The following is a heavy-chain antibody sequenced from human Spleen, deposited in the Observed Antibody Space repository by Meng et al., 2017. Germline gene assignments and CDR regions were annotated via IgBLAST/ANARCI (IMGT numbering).Heavy chain of an antibody. D-gene: IGHD6-13*01. J-gene: IGHJ4*02. Sequence: QVQLQQWGAGLLKPSETLSLTFAVYGGSFSGYYWSWIRQPPGKGLEWIGEINHSGSTNYNPSLKSRVTISVDTSKNQFSLKLSSVTAADTAVYYCARSIAAVPFDYWGQGTLVTVSS. CDR1: GGSFSGYY. CDR2: INHSGST. CDR3: ARSIAAVPFDY. V-gene: IGHV4-34*01.